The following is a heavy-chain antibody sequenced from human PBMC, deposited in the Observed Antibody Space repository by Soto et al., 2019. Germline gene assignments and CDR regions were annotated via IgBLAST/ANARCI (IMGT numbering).Heavy chain of an antibody. CDR1: GFTFSSYA. Sequence: GGSLRLSCAASGFTFSSYAMHWVRQAPGKGLEWVAVISYDGSNKYYADSVKGRFTISRDNSKNTLYLQMNSLRAEDTAVYYCASERYDSSGYYPASGAFDIWGQGTMVTVSS. V-gene: IGHV3-30-3*01. CDR3: ASERYDSSGYYPASGAFDI. D-gene: IGHD3-22*01. CDR2: ISYDGSNK. J-gene: IGHJ3*02.